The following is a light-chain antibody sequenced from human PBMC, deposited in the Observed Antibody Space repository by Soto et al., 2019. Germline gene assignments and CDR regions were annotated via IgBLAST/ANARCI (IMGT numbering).Light chain of an antibody. J-gene: IGKJ1*01. CDR2: GAS. V-gene: IGKV1-39*01. Sequence: SERAQSPVALAVSLSERATINCKSSQSLLNNKNYLAWYQLKPGKGPRLLISGASNLEYGVSSRFTGSGSGTDFTLTISSLQPEDFATYYCQQSSTPRWPFGQGTKVAIK. CDR3: QQSSTPRWP. CDR1: QSLLNNKNY.